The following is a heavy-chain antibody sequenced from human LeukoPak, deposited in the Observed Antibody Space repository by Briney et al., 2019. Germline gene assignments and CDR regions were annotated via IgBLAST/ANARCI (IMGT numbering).Heavy chain of an antibody. CDR3: ATSLDSSGYWDAFDI. CDR2: IYYSGST. J-gene: IGHJ3*02. CDR1: GGSISSYY. D-gene: IGHD3-22*01. V-gene: IGHV4-59*01. Sequence: SETLSLTCTVSGGSISSYYWSWIRQPPGKGLEWIGYIYYSGSTNYNPSLKSRVTISVDTSKNQFSLKLSSVTAADTAVYYCATSLDSSGYWDAFDIWGQGTMVTVFS.